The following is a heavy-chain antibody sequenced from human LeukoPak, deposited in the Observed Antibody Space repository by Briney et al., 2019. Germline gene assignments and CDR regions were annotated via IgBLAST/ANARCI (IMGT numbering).Heavy chain of an antibody. Sequence: ASVKVSCKASGGTFSNYPISWVRQAPGQGLEWMGGIIPIFGTANYAQRFQGRVTITADESTTTAYMEVSSLRSEDTAVYYCARGEVPPHYFDSWGQGTLVTVSS. J-gene: IGHJ4*02. CDR1: GGTFSNYP. CDR3: ARGEVPPHYFDS. V-gene: IGHV1-69*13. CDR2: IIPIFGTA.